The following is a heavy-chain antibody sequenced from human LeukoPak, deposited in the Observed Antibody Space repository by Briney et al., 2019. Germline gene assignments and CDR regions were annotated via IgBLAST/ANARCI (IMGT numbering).Heavy chain of an antibody. J-gene: IGHJ4*02. CDR2: ISGSGGST. CDR3: AKDPAAYDYVWGSYRFGY. Sequence: GGSLRLSCAASGFTFSSYAMSWVRQAPGKGLEWVSAISGSGGSTYYADSVKGRFTISIDNSKNTLYLQMNSLRAEDTAVYYCAKDPAAYDYVWGSYRFGYWGQGTLVTVSS. V-gene: IGHV3-23*01. CDR1: GFTFSSYA. D-gene: IGHD3-16*02.